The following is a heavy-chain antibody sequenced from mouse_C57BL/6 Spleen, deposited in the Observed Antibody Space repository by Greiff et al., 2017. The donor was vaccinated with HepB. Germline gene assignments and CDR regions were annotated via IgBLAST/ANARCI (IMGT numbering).Heavy chain of an antibody. V-gene: IGHV5-6*01. CDR3: ARPNYGSSYWYFDV. Sequence: EVQLVESGGDLVKPGGSLKLSCAASGFTFSSYGVSWVRQTPDKRLEWVATSSSGGSYTYYPDSVKGRFTISRDNAKNTLYLQMSSLKSEDTAMYYCARPNYGSSYWYFDVWGTGTTVTVSS. J-gene: IGHJ1*03. CDR2: SSSGGSYT. D-gene: IGHD1-1*01. CDR1: GFTFSSYG.